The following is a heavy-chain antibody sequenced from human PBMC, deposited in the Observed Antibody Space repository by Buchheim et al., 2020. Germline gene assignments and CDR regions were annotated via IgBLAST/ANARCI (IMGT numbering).Heavy chain of an antibody. CDR2: ISFDGNNK. CDR3: AKDVRYCSSTSYYDYYYGMDV. V-gene: IGHV3-30*18. J-gene: IGHJ6*02. CDR1: GFPFSSYG. Sequence: QVQLVESGGGVVQPGRSLRLSCAASGFPFSSYGMHWVRQAPGKGLERVAVISFDGNNKYYADSVKGRFTISRDNSRNTLYLQMNSLRAEDTAVYYCAKDVRYCSSTSYYDYYYGMDVWGQGTT. D-gene: IGHD2-2*01.